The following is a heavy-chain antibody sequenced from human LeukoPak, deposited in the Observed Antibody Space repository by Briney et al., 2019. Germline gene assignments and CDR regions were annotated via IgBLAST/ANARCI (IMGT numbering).Heavy chain of an antibody. V-gene: IGHV3-23*01. Sequence: GGSLRLSCAASGFTFSSHAMSWVRQAPGKGLEWVSAISDRGDNKQYTDSVKGRLTISRDNSKNTLYLQMNSLRADDTAVYYCAKSSRYGTGWYGKIDYWGQGTLVTVS. CDR1: GFTFSSHA. J-gene: IGHJ4*02. CDR2: ISDRGDNK. CDR3: AKSSRYGTGWYGKIDY. D-gene: IGHD6-13*01.